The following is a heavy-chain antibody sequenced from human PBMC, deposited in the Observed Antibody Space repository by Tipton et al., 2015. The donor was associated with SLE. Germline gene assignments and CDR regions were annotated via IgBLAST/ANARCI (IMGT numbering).Heavy chain of an antibody. D-gene: IGHD6-13*01. CDR3: ARGGRDRIAAYDAFDI. J-gene: IGHJ3*02. CDR2: INSDGSST. V-gene: IGHV3-74*01. Sequence: GSLRLSCAASGFSFSSYWMHWVRQAPGKGLVWVSRINSDGSSTSHADSVKGRFTISRDNAKNTLYLQMNSLRAEDTAVYYCARGGRDRIAAYDAFDIWGQGTMITVSS. CDR1: GFSFSSYW.